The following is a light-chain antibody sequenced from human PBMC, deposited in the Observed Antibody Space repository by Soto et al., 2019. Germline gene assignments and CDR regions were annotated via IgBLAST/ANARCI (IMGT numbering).Light chain of an antibody. J-gene: IGKJ1*01. CDR1: QSISSY. Sequence: DIQMTQSPSSLSASVGGRVTITCRASQSISSYLNWYQQKPGKAPKLLIYAASSLQSGVPSRFSGSGSETEFTLTISSLQSEDFAVYYCQQYNNWPPWTFGQGTKVDIK. CDR3: QQYNNWPPWT. V-gene: IGKV1-39*01. CDR2: AAS.